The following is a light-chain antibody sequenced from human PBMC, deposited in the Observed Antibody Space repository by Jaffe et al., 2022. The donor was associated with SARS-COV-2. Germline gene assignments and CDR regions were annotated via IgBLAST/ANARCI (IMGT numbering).Light chain of an antibody. CDR1: AWPARY. CDR2: KDI. V-gene: IGLV3-25*03. J-gene: IGLJ2*01. CDR3: QSTDSSDAYVI. Sequence: SYELTQPPSVSVSPGQTARITCSADAWPARYVHWYQQKPGQAPVLVIYKDIERPSGIPERFSGSSSGTTVTLTISGVQAEDEADYYCQSTDSSDAYVIFGGGTKLTVL.